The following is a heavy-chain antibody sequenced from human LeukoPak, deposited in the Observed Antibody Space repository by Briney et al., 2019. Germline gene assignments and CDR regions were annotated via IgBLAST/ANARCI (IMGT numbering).Heavy chain of an antibody. Sequence: SETLSLTCTVSGGSISSYYWSWIRQPPGKGLEWIGRIYTSGSTNYNPSLKSRVTMSVDTSKNQFSLKLSSVTAADTAVYYCARSYCSSTSCFQGSNYPLYYFDYWGQGTLVTVSS. CDR1: GGSISSYY. D-gene: IGHD2-2*01. J-gene: IGHJ4*02. CDR3: ARSYCSSTSCFQGSNYPLYYFDY. CDR2: IYTSGST. V-gene: IGHV4-4*07.